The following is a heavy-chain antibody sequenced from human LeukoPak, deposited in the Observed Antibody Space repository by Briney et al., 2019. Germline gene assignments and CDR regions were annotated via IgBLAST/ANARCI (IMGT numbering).Heavy chain of an antibody. J-gene: IGHJ4*02. CDR3: AREGYYSNYFDY. CDR1: GFTSSSYA. V-gene: IGHV3-30*04. Sequence: GRSLRLSCAASGFTSSSYAMHWVRQAPGKGLEWVAVISYDGSNKYYADSVKGRFTISRDNSKNTLYLQMNSLRAEDTAVYYCAREGYYSNYFDYWGQGTLVTVSS. D-gene: IGHD3-3*01. CDR2: ISYDGSNK.